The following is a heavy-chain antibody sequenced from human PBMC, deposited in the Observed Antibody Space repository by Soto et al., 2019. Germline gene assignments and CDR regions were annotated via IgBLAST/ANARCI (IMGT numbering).Heavy chain of an antibody. V-gene: IGHV4-34*01. Sequence: SETLSLTCAVYGGSFSGYYWSWIRQPPGKGLEWIGEINHSGSTNYNPSLKSRVTVSVDTSMNQFSLKLSSVTAADTAVYYCARGCRYNWNAYNWFDPWGQGTLVTVSS. J-gene: IGHJ5*02. D-gene: IGHD1-20*01. CDR1: GGSFSGYY. CDR3: ARGCRYNWNAYNWFDP. CDR2: INHSGST.